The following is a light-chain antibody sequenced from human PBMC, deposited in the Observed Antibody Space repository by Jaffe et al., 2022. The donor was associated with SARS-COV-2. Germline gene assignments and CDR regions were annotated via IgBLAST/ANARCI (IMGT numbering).Light chain of an antibody. CDR2: DAS. CDR3: QQRLNWPIT. V-gene: IGKV3-11*01. CDR1: QSVYSL. Sequence: IVLTQSPATLSLSPGERATLSCRASQSVYSLLAWYQQKPGQAPRLLIYDASNRATGIPARFSGSGSGTDFTLTISSLEPEDFAVYYCQQRLNWPITFGQGTRLEIK. J-gene: IGKJ5*01.